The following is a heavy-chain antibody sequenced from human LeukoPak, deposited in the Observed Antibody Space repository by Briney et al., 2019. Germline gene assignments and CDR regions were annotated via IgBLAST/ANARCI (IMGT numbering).Heavy chain of an antibody. CDR2: INHGGSP. V-gene: IGHV4-34*01. CDR3: VREREQREKRQYATGYDS. D-gene: IGHD6-25*01. Sequence: SETLSLTCAVYGGSFSGYHWSWIRQSPEKGLEWIGEINHGGSPDYNPSLKSRVTLSVDTSGNQFSLKLSSVTAADTALYYCVREREQREKRQYATGYDSWGQGTLVTVSS. CDR1: GGSFSGYH. J-gene: IGHJ4*02.